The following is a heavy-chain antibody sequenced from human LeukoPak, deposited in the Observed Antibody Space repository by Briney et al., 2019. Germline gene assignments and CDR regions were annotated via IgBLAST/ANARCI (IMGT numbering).Heavy chain of an antibody. CDR2: IYYSGGT. J-gene: IGHJ4*02. CDR1: GGSISSSSYY. D-gene: IGHD3-22*01. Sequence: KTSETLSLTCTVSGGSISSSSYYWGWIRQPPGKGLEWIGSIYYSGGTYYNPSLKSRVTISVDTSKNQFSLKLSSVTAADTAVYYCARDTDYYDSSGYYYDYWGQGTLVTVSS. V-gene: IGHV4-39*07. CDR3: ARDTDYYDSSGYYYDY.